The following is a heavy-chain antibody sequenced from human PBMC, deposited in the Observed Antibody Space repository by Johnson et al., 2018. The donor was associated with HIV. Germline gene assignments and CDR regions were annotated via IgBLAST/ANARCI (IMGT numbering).Heavy chain of an antibody. V-gene: IGHV3-66*01. D-gene: IGHD6-13*01. CDR3: AREPSIAAAGGDGAFDI. J-gene: IGHJ3*02. Sequence: VQLVESGGGLVKPGGSLRLSCAASGFTFSNAWMSWVRQAPGKGLEWVSVINPGGGTSYADSVQGRFTMSRDNSKNTLYLQMNSLRAEDTAVYYCAREPSIAAAGGDGAFDIWGQGTMVSVSS. CDR2: INPGGGT. CDR1: GFTFSNAW.